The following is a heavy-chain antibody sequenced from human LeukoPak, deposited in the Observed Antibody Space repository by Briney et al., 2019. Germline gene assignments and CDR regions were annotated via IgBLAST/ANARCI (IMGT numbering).Heavy chain of an antibody. CDR1: GFTFTNHG. D-gene: IGHD3-22*01. J-gene: IGHJ4*02. Sequence: GGSLRLSCAASGFTFTNHGMHWVRQAPGKGLEWVSGINWNGGSTGYADSVKGRFTISRDNAKNSLYLQMNSLRAEDTALYYCARSMEDSSGFDYWGQGTLVTVSS. V-gene: IGHV3-20*04. CDR2: INWNGGST. CDR3: ARSMEDSSGFDY.